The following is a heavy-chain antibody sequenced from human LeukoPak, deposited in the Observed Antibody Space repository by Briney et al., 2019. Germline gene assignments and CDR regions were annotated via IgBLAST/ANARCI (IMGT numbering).Heavy chain of an antibody. Sequence: TLSLTCTVSGGSISSGGYYWSWIRQHPGKGLEWIGYIYYSGSTYYNPSLKSRVTISVDTSKNQFSLKLSSVTAADTAVYYCAREAGDYGRRFDYWGQGTLVTVSS. CDR1: GGSISSGGYY. CDR2: IYYSGST. V-gene: IGHV4-31*03. D-gene: IGHD4-17*01. J-gene: IGHJ4*02. CDR3: AREAGDYGRRFDY.